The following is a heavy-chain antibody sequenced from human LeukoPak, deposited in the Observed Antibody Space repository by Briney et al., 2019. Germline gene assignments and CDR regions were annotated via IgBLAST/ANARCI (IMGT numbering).Heavy chain of an antibody. Sequence: SETLSLTCSVSDDSITMYYWTWIRQPPGKGLEWIGYIYYSGNTKYNPSLKSRVTISVDTSKNQFSLKLRSVTAADTAVYYCARGVVIAPQTFDYWGQGTLVTVSS. CDR3: ARGVVIAPQTFDY. V-gene: IGHV4-59*01. J-gene: IGHJ4*02. CDR2: IYYSGNT. D-gene: IGHD2-21*01. CDR1: DDSITMYY.